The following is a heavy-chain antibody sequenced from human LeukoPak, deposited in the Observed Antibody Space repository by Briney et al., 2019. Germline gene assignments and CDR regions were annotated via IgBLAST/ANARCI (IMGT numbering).Heavy chain of an antibody. V-gene: IGHV3-23*01. Sequence: GGSLRLSCAASGFTFSNYAMTWVRQAPEKGLKWVSSISDSGGGTYYEDSVKGRFTISRDNSKNTLYLQMNSLRAEDTAVYYCARERGYFDYWGQGTLVTVSS. J-gene: IGHJ4*02. D-gene: IGHD3-10*01. CDR1: GFTFSNYA. CDR2: ISDSGGGT. CDR3: ARERGYFDY.